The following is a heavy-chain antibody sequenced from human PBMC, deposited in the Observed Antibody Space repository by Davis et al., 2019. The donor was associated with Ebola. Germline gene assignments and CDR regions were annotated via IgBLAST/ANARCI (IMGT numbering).Heavy chain of an antibody. V-gene: IGHV3-23*01. CDR1: GFTFSSYA. Sequence: PGGSLRLSCAASGFTFSSYAMSWARQPPGKGLEWVSPISNTSGTIYYADSVKGRFTVSRDNTKNTLYLQMNNLRVEDTAIYYCARGAGATAKYWGQGTLVTVSS. CDR2: ISNTSGTI. J-gene: IGHJ4*02. CDR3: ARGAGATAKY. D-gene: IGHD1-26*01.